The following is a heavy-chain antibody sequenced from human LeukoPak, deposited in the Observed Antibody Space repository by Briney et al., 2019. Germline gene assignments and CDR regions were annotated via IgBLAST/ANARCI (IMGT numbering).Heavy chain of an antibody. CDR2: INPNSGGS. Sequence: ASVKVSCKASGYTFTGYYMHWVRQAPGQGLEWMGWINPNSGGSNYAQKFQGRVTMTRDTSISTAYMELSRLRSDDTAVYYCASENITIFGVVTLGNFDYWGQGTLVTVSS. CDR1: GYTFTGYY. J-gene: IGHJ4*02. CDR3: ASENITIFGVVTLGNFDY. D-gene: IGHD3-3*01. V-gene: IGHV1-2*02.